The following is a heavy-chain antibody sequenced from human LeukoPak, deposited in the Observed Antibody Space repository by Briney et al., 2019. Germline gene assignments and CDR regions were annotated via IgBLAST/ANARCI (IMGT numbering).Heavy chain of an antibody. V-gene: IGHV3-9*01. Sequence: GGSLTLPCTVSGYTFEDYAMHWLRHVPGKGLEWVSGISWNSDSIGYGDSVKGRFTISRDNAKNSLYLQMNSLRAEDTALYYCAKDTRHYYGSGSYYSHWGQGTLVTVSS. CDR2: ISWNSDSI. CDR3: AKDTRHYYGSGSYYSH. D-gene: IGHD3-10*01. CDR1: GYTFEDYA. J-gene: IGHJ4*02.